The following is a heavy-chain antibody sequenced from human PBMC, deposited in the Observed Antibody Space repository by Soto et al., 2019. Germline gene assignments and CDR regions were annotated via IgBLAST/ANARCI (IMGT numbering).Heavy chain of an antibody. D-gene: IGHD3-22*01. CDR1: GGSISSGGYS. CDR3: ARGLYYYDSSGFDY. J-gene: IGHJ4*02. Sequence: SETLSLTCAVSGGSISSGGYSWSWIRQPPGKGLEWIGYIYHSGSTYYNPSLKSRVTISVDRSKNQFSLKLSSVTAADTAVYYCARGLYYYDSSGFDYWGQGTLVNVSS. CDR2: IYHSGST. V-gene: IGHV4-30-2*01.